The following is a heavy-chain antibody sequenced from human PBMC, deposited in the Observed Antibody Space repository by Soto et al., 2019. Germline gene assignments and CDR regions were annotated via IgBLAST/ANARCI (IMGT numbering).Heavy chain of an antibody. Sequence: PGGSLRLSCAASGFTFSSYSMNWVRQAPGKGLEWVSSISSSSSYIYYADSVKGRFTISRDNAKNSLYLQMNSLRAEDTAVYYCARGMVAAYYYYYGMDVWGQGTTVTVSS. J-gene: IGHJ6*02. D-gene: IGHD2-15*01. CDR2: ISSSSSYI. CDR3: ARGMVAAYYYYYGMDV. CDR1: GFTFSSYS. V-gene: IGHV3-21*01.